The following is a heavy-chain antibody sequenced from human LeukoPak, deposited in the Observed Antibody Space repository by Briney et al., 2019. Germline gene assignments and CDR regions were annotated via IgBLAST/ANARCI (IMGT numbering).Heavy chain of an antibody. CDR3: ARLVIGYCSGGSCYSARWFGP. D-gene: IGHD2-15*01. V-gene: IGHV4-39*01. CDR1: GGSISSSSYY. J-gene: IGHJ5*02. Sequence: PSETLSLTCTVSGGSISSSSYYWGWIRQPPGKGLEWLGSIYYSRSTYSNPSLKSPVTISVDTSKNQFSLKLSSVTAADTAVYYCARLVIGYCSGGSCYSARWFGPWGQGTLVNVST. CDR2: IYYSRST.